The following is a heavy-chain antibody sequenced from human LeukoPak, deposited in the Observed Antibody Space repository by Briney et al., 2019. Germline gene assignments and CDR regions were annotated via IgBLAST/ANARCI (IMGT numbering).Heavy chain of an antibody. V-gene: IGHV3-30*18. CDR2: ISYDGSNK. CDR3: AKGDVYSSSRYVIAYYYYGMDV. CDR1: GFTFSSYG. D-gene: IGHD6-13*01. Sequence: GGSLRLSCAASGFTFSSYGMHWVRQAPGKGLEWVAVISYDGSNKYYADSVKGRFTISRDKSKNTLYLQMNSLRAEDTAVYYCAKGDVYSSSRYVIAYYYYGMDVWGQGTTVTVSS. J-gene: IGHJ6*02.